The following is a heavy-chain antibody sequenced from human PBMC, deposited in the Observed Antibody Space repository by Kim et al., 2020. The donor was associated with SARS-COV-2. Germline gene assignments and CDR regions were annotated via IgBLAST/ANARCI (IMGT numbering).Heavy chain of an antibody. CDR3: PRATHRSDNYDSNPNAFDI. Sequence: GGSLRLSCAASGFTFSSYGMHWVRQAPGKGLEWVAVIWYDGSNKFYADSVKGRFTISRDNSKNTLYLQMNSLRAEDTAVYYCPRATHRSDNYDSNPNAFDIGGQGTMVTASS. V-gene: IGHV3-33*08. CDR2: IWYDGSNK. J-gene: IGHJ3*02. D-gene: IGHD3-22*01. CDR1: GFTFSSYG.